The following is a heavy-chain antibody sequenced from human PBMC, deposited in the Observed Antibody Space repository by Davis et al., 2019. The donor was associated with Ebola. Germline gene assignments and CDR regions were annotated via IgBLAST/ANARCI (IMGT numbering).Heavy chain of an antibody. J-gene: IGHJ6*02. CDR3: VKATYCGGDCYTYYYYGMDV. CDR1: GFPLNKYA. Sequence: PGGSLRLSCAASGFPLNKYAMSWVRQAPGKGLEWVSAFGGSDGGTYYADSVKGRFTISRDNSKNTLYLQMSSLRAEDTAVYYCVKATYCGGDCYTYYYYGMDVWGQGTTVTVSS. CDR2: FGGSDGGT. V-gene: IGHV3-23*01. D-gene: IGHD2-21*02.